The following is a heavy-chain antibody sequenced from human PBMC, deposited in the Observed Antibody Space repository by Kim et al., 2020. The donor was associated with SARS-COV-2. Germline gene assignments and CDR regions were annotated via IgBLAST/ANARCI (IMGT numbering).Heavy chain of an antibody. CDR1: GFRFSDYQ. CDR2: INYNGRTI. D-gene: IGHD3-22*01. J-gene: IGHJ4*02. Sequence: GSLRLSCAASGFRFSDYQMNWIRQAPGKGLEWVSYINYNGRTIYYADSVKGRLTNSRDNAKNSLYLQMNSLRAEDTAVYYCARSTDYYYEIIDYWGQGTLVTVSS. CDR3: ARSTDYYYEIIDY. V-gene: IGHV3-11*01.